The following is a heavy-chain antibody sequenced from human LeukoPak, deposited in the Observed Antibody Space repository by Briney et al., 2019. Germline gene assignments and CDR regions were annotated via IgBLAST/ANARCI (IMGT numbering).Heavy chain of an antibody. V-gene: IGHV6-1*01. J-gene: IGHJ5*02. Sequence: SPTLSLTCAISGDSVSINSVAWNWFRQSPSRGLEWLGRTYYTSKWKNDYAKSVQSRLAVNPDTSKNQFSLHLNSVTPEDTAVYYCARQSYRRFDPWGQGTLVTVSS. CDR3: ARQSYRRFDP. CDR1: GDSVSINSVA. CDR2: TYYTSKWKN.